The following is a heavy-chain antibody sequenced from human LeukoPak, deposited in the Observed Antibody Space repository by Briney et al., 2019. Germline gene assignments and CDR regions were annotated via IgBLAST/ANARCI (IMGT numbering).Heavy chain of an antibody. CDR1: GFPFTNYA. D-gene: IGHD6-13*01. J-gene: IGHJ4*02. Sequence: GGSLRLSCAASGFPFTNYAMTWVRQAPGKGLEWVSGISGSGGSTYNADPVKGRFTTSRDNSKNTLYLQMNSLRAQDTAVFYCAKGVIAARPYYFDCWGQGTLVTVSS. CDR3: AKGVIAARPYYFDC. CDR2: ISGSGGST. V-gene: IGHV3-23*01.